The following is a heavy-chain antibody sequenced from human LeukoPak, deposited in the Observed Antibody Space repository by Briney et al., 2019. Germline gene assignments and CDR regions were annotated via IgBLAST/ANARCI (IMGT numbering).Heavy chain of an antibody. CDR2: IYSGGNR. V-gene: IGHV3-53*03. CDR3: AKDDNYIRFLS. Sequence: GGSLRLSCAASGFTVSSNYMSWVRQAPGKGLEWVSVIYSGGNRYYADSVKGRFTISRDNSKNTLYLQMNSLRAEDTAVYYCAKDDNYIRFLSWGQGTLVTVSS. J-gene: IGHJ5*02. D-gene: IGHD3-16*01. CDR1: GFTVSSNY.